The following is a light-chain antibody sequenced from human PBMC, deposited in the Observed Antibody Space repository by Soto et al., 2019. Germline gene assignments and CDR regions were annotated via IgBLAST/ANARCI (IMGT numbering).Light chain of an antibody. Sequence: EVVLTQSPGTLSLSPGERATLSCRASQTISSNYLAWYQQKPGQAPRLLMYVASSRATGIPDRFSGSGSGTDFTRTISRLEPEDFAVYHCQQYGNPPYTFGQGTKLESK. V-gene: IGKV3-20*01. J-gene: IGKJ2*01. CDR3: QQYGNPPYT. CDR1: QTISSNY. CDR2: VAS.